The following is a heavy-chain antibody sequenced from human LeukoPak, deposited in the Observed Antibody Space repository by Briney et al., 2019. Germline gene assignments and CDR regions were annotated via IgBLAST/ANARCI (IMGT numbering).Heavy chain of an antibody. CDR3: ARGRQRYCSGGSCYKLDY. CDR1: GGTFSSYA. V-gene: IGHV1-69*13. CDR2: IIPIFGTA. D-gene: IGHD2-15*01. J-gene: IGHJ4*02. Sequence: SVKVSCKASGGTFSSYAISWVRQAPGQGLEWMGGIIPIFGTANYAQKFQGRVTITADESTSTAYMELSSLRSEDTAVYYCARGRQRYCSGGSCYKLDYWGQGTLVTVSS.